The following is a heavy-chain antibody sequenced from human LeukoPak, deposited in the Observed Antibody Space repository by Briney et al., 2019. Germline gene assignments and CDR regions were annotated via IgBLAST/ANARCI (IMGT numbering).Heavy chain of an antibody. CDR2: IYPGDSDT. CDR3: ARHQRSRDDAFDI. Sequence: GEPLKISCKGFGYSFISYWFGWVRQMPGKGLEWMGIIYPGDSDTRYSPSFQGQVTISADKTISTAYLQWSSLKASDTAMYYCARHQRSRDDAFDIWGQGTMVTVSS. CDR1: GYSFISYW. J-gene: IGHJ3*02. D-gene: IGHD1-1*01. V-gene: IGHV5-51*01.